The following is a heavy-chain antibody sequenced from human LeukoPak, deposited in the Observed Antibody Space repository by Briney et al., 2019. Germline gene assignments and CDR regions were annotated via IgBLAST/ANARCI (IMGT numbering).Heavy chain of an antibody. Sequence: GGSLRLSCAASGFTFNSYWMSWVRQPPGKGLEWVANIKQDRSEKYYVDSVKGRFTISRDNSKNTLYLQMNSLRAEDTAVYYCARGYCSSTSCSIDYWGQGTLVTVSS. D-gene: IGHD2-2*01. J-gene: IGHJ4*02. CDR1: GFTFNSYW. V-gene: IGHV3-7*03. CDR3: ARGYCSSTSCSIDY. CDR2: IKQDRSEK.